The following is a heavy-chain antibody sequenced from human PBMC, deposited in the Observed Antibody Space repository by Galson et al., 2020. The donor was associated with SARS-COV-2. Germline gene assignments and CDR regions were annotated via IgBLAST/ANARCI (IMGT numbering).Heavy chain of an antibody. Sequence: ASVKVSCKVSGYTLTELSMHWVRQAPGKGLEWMGSFDPEDGETIYAQKFQGRVTMTEDTSTDTAYMELSSLRSEDTAVYYCATCTIFGVGSNWFDPWGQGTLVTVSS. CDR2: FDPEDGET. D-gene: IGHD3-3*01. J-gene: IGHJ5*02. CDR1: GYTLTELS. V-gene: IGHV1-24*01. CDR3: ATCTIFGVGSNWFDP.